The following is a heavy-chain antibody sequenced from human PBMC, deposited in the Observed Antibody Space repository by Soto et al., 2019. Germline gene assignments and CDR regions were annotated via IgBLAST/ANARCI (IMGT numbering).Heavy chain of an antibody. CDR1: GFTFSSYA. CDR3: ARVGGDTVTGGFDY. V-gene: IGHV3-30-3*01. Sequence: QVQLVESGGGVVQPGRSLRLSCAASGFTFSSYAMHWVRQAPGKGLEWVAVISYDGSNKYYADSVKGRVTISRDNSKKTLYLQMNSLIVEETAGYYGARVGGDTVTGGFDYWGQGTLVTVSS. D-gene: IGHD4-4*01. CDR2: ISYDGSNK. J-gene: IGHJ4*02.